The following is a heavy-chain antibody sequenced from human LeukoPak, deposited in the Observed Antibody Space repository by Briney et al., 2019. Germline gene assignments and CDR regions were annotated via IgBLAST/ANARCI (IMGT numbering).Heavy chain of an antibody. D-gene: IGHD6-19*01. CDR2: IYYSGST. CDR1: GGSISSYY. CDR3: ARVRSSGWYAFDI. Sequence: SETLSLTCTVSGGSISSYYWSWIRQPPGKGLEWIGYIYYSGSTNYNPSLKSRVTISVDTSKNQFSLKLSSVTAADAAVYYCARVRSSGWYAFDIWGQGTMVTVSS. V-gene: IGHV4-59*01. J-gene: IGHJ3*02.